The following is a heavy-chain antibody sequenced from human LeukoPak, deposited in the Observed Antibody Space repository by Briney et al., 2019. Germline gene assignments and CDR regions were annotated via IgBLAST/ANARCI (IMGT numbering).Heavy chain of an antibody. CDR1: GFTFDDYG. J-gene: IGHJ4*02. CDR2: INWNGGST. CDR3: AGGYSSGPYDY. V-gene: IGHV3-20*04. D-gene: IGHD6-25*01. Sequence: GGSLRLSCAASGFTFDDYGMSWVRQAPGKGLEWVSGINWNGGSTGHADSVKGRFTISRDNAKNSLYLQMNSLRAEDTALYYCAGGYSSGPYDYWGQGTLVTVSS.